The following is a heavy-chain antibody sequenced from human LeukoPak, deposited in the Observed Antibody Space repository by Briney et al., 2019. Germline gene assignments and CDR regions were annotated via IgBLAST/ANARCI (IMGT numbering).Heavy chain of an antibody. CDR2: ILSETSGGTR. CDR3: TTYRYSYGSTGYSYFDF. CDR1: GLTFGNAW. J-gene: IGHJ4*02. V-gene: IGHV3-15*01. D-gene: IGHD3-22*01. Sequence: GGSRTLSCAASGLTFGNAWMSWVRQAPGKRLEWVARILSETSGGTRDYAGPVRGRFTISRDDSRSTLYLQMNSLKTEDTAQYYCTTYRYSYGSTGYSYFDFWGQGTLVTVSS.